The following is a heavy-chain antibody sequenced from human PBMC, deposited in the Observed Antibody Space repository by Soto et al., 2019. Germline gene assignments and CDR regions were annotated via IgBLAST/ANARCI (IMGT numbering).Heavy chain of an antibody. CDR2: TYYRSKWYN. Sequence: QSQTLSLTCAISGDSVSSNSAAWNWIRQSPSRGLEWLGRTYYRSKWYNDYAVSVKSRITINPDTSKNQFSLQLNSVTPEDTAVYYCARARIVISSSNYGMDVWGQGTTVTVSS. D-gene: IGHD6-6*01. CDR1: GDSVSSNSAA. CDR3: ARARIVISSSNYGMDV. V-gene: IGHV6-1*01. J-gene: IGHJ6*02.